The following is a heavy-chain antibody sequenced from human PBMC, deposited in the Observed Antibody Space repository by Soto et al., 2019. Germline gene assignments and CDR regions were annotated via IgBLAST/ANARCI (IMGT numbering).Heavy chain of an antibody. V-gene: IGHV1-18*01. J-gene: IGHJ4*02. D-gene: IGHD1-1*01. CDR3: ARGRYGDY. CDR2: ISAHNRNT. Sequence: QVHLVQSGAEVKKPGASVKVSCKGSGYAFTTYGITWVRQAPGQGLEWIGWISAHNRNTNYAQKLQGRVTVTRDTSTSTAYMELRSLRSADTAVYYCARGRYGDYWGQGALVTVSS. CDR1: GYAFTTYG.